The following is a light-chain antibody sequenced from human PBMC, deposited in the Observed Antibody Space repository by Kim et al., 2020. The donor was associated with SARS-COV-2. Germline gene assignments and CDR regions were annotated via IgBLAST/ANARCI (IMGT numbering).Light chain of an antibody. Sequence: APGETASLTCGGDNIEIKSVHWYKQKPGQAPVLVISYDNDRPSGIPERFSGSSSGNTATLTISMVEAGDEADYYCQVWDAVTDHYVFAPGTKVTVL. CDR3: QVWDAVTDHYV. J-gene: IGLJ1*01. CDR2: YDN. V-gene: IGLV3-21*04. CDR1: NIEIKS.